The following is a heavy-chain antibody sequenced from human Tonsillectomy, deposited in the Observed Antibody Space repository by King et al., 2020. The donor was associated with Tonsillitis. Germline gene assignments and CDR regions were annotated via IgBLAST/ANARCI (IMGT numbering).Heavy chain of an antibody. Sequence: QLVQSGAEVKKPGESLKISCKGSGNSFTNYWIGWVRQMPGKGLDWMGIIYPGDSDTRYSPSFQGQVTISADKSINTAYVQWSSLKTSDTAMYYCATIPPSSGNYSHDAFDIWGQGTMVTVSS. J-gene: IGHJ3*02. CDR2: IYPGDSDT. CDR1: GNSFTNYW. CDR3: ATIPPSSGNYSHDAFDI. D-gene: IGHD1-26*01. V-gene: IGHV5-51*01.